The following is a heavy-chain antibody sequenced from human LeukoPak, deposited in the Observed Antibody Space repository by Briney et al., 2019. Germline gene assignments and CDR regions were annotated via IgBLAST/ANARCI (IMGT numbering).Heavy chain of an antibody. CDR2: ISSSSSTI. CDR1: GFTFSDYY. V-gene: IGHV3-11*04. CDR3: ARMAGGWY. Sequence: GGSLRLSCAASGFTFSDYYTSWIRQAPGKGLEWVSYISSSSSTIYYADSVKGRFTISRDNAKNSLYLQMNSLRAEDTAVYYCARMAGGWYWGQGTLVTVSS. D-gene: IGHD3-10*01. J-gene: IGHJ4*02.